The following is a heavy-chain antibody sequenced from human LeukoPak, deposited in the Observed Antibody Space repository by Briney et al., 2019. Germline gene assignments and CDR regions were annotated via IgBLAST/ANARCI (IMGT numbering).Heavy chain of an antibody. V-gene: IGHV3-74*01. Sequence: GGSLRLSCAASGFTFDDYGMSWVRQAPGKGLVWVSRINSDGSSTSYADSVKGRFTISRDNAKNTLYLQMNSLRAEDTAVYYCAREGDYYDSSGYCLGSYFDYWGQGTLVTVSS. D-gene: IGHD3-22*01. CDR2: INSDGSST. J-gene: IGHJ4*02. CDR3: AREGDYYDSSGYCLGSYFDY. CDR1: GFTFDDYG.